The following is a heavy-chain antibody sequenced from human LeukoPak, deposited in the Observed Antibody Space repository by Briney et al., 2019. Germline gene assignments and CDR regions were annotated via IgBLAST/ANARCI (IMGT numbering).Heavy chain of an antibody. Sequence: ASVKVSCKASGYTLTSYDINWVRQATGQGLEWMGWMNPNSGNTGYAQKFQGRVTMTRNTSISTAYMELSSLRSEDTAVYYCARGWDCSSTSCYDVWGQGTTVTVSS. CDR1: GYTLTSYD. CDR3: ARGWDCSSTSCYDV. V-gene: IGHV1-8*01. D-gene: IGHD2-2*01. CDR2: MNPNSGNT. J-gene: IGHJ6*02.